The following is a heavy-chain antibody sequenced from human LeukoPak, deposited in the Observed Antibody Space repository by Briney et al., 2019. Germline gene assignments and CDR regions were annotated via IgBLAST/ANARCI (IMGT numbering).Heavy chain of an antibody. D-gene: IGHD3-22*01. CDR1: NYSISSGYY. Sequence: SETLSLTCTVSNYSISSGYYWGWIRQSPEKVLEWIGSIYHSGSTYYNPSLESRVTISVEKSKNQFYLKLSSVTAADTAVYYCARDSSGYLYLDCWGQGTLVTVSS. CDR2: IYHSGST. CDR3: ARDSSGYLYLDC. V-gene: IGHV4-38-2*02. J-gene: IGHJ4*02.